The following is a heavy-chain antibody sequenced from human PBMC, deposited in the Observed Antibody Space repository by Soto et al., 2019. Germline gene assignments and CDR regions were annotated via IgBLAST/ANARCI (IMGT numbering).Heavy chain of an antibody. J-gene: IGHJ4*02. CDR3: ARDPYGSGKLFDY. Sequence: ASVKVSCKASGYTFTSYAMHWVLQAPGQRLEWMGWINAGNGNTKYSQKFQGRVTITRDTSASTAYMELSSLRSEDTAVYYCARDPYGSGKLFDYWSQGTLVTVSS. CDR1: GYTFTSYA. V-gene: IGHV1-3*01. CDR2: INAGNGNT. D-gene: IGHD3-10*01.